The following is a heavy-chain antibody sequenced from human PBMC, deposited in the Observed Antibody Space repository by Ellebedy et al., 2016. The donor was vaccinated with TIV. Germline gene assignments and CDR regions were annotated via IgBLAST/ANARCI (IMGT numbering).Heavy chain of an antibody. V-gene: IGHV1-3*04. J-gene: IGHJ6*02. D-gene: IGHD3-3*01. Sequence: ASVKVSCXASGHTFTTYGIHWVRQPPGQRLEWMGWINTGNGNTKYSQTFQGRVTITRDTSATTAYMELSSLMSEDTAVYYCATREWQDPMDVWGQGTTVTVSS. CDR1: GHTFTTYG. CDR3: ATREWQDPMDV. CDR2: INTGNGNT.